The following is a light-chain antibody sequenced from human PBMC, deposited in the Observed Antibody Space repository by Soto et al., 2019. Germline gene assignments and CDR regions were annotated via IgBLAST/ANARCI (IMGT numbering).Light chain of an antibody. CDR1: STDVGGYNY. V-gene: IGLV2-14*01. J-gene: IGLJ1*01. CDR2: EVS. Sequence: QSALTQPASVSGSPGQSITISCTGTSTDVGGYNYVSWYQQHLGKAPKLMMYEVSNRPSGISNRFSGSKSGNTASLTISGLQAEDEADYYCSSYTTSITYVFGTGTKLTVL. CDR3: SSYTTSITYV.